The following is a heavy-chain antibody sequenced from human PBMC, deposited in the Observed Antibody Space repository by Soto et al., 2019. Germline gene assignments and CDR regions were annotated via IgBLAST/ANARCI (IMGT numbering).Heavy chain of an antibody. Sequence: SETLSLTCAVYGGSFSGYYWSWIRQPPGKGLEWIGEINHSGSTNYNPALKSQVTISVSKSKNQFSLKLSSVTDADTAVYYCARGRILYLGVYYSYGMDVWGQGTTVTVSS. V-gene: IGHV4-34*01. CDR3: ARGRILYLGVYYSYGMDV. D-gene: IGHD2-8*01. CDR2: INHSGST. CDR1: GGSFSGYY. J-gene: IGHJ6*02.